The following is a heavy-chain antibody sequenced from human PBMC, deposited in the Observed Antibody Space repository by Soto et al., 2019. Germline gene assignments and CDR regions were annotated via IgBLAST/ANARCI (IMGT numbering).Heavy chain of an antibody. V-gene: IGHV4-39*01. CDR2: IYYSGST. J-gene: IGHJ5*02. D-gene: IGHD3-16*02. CDR3: ARHDYDYIWGSYRYTGPVSDWFDP. CDR1: GGSISSSSYY. Sequence: LSLTCTVSGGSISSSSYYWGWIRQPPGKGLEWIGSIYYSGSTYYNPSLKSRVTISVDTSKNQFSLKLSSVTAADTAVYYCARHDYDYIWGSYRYTGPVSDWFDPWGQGTLVTVSS.